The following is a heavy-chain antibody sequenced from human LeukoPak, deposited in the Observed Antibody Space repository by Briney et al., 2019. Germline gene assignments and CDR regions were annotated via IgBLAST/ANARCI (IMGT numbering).Heavy chain of an antibody. D-gene: IGHD3-10*01. J-gene: IGHJ4*02. CDR2: SYYSGNT. Sequence: SQTLSLTCTVSGGSISSGDYYWSRMRQPPGQGLEGIVHSYYSGNTYYNPSLESRVSMSLDTSKNQFSLKLSSVTAADTAVYYCARIKQTYYGSGTYPEYYFDYWGQGTLVTVSS. CDR3: ARIKQTYYGSGTYPEYYFDY. V-gene: IGHV4-30-4*01. CDR1: GGSISSGDYY.